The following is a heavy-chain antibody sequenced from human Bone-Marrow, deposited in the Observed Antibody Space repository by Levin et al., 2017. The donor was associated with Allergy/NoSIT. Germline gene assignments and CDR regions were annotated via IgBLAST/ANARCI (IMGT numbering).Heavy chain of an antibody. CDR3: ARVGVSYDSSGYLPINWYFDL. D-gene: IGHD3-22*01. Sequence: GGSLRLSCAASGFPFSTYWMHWIRQAPGKGLVWVSHINIDGSMTSYADSVKGRFTISRDNAKNTLFLQMNSLRAEDTAVYYCARVGVSYDSSGYLPINWYFDLWGRGTLVTVSS. V-gene: IGHV3-74*01. CDR2: INIDGSMT. CDR1: GFPFSTYW. J-gene: IGHJ2*01.